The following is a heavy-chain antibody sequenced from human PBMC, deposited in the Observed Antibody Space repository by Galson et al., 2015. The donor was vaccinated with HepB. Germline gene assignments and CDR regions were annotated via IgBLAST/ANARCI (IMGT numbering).Heavy chain of an antibody. CDR1: GGTFSSYA. V-gene: IGHV1-69*13. CDR3: ARGYCSGGSCSYYFDY. CDR2: IIPIFGTA. D-gene: IGHD2-15*01. Sequence: SVKVSCKASGGTFSSYAISWMRQAPGQGLEWMGGIIPIFGTANYAQKFQGRVTITADESTSTAYMELSSLRSEDTAVYYCARGYCSGGSCSYYFDYWGQGTLVTVSS. J-gene: IGHJ4*02.